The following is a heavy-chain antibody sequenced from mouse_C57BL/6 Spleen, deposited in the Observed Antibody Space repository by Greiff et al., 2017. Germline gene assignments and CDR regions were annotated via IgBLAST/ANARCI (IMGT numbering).Heavy chain of an antibody. CDR3: ARSADMITTEGGFIYYATDY. CDR2: IHPNSGST. V-gene: IGHV1-64*01. CDR1: GYTFTSSW. D-gene: IGHD2-4*01. Sequence: QVQLQQPGAELVKPGASVKLSCKASGYTFTSSWMHWVKQRPGQGLEWIGMIHPNSGSTNYNEKFKSKATLTVDKSSSTAYMQLSSLTSEDSAVYYCARSADMITTEGGFIYYATDYWGQGTSVTVSS. J-gene: IGHJ4*01.